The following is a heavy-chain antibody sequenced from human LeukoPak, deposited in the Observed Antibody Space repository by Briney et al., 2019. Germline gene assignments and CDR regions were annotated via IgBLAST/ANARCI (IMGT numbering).Heavy chain of an antibody. J-gene: IGHJ3*02. Sequence: SETLSLTCTVSGGSIREYYLSWIRQPPGKGLGWIGYIYDSGSTNYNPSLKSRVTISVDTSKNHFSLKLSSVTAADTAVYYCARELVRGVIGAFDIWGQGTMVTVSS. CDR3: ARELVRGVIGAFDI. D-gene: IGHD3-10*01. V-gene: IGHV4-59*01. CDR2: IYDSGST. CDR1: GGSIREYY.